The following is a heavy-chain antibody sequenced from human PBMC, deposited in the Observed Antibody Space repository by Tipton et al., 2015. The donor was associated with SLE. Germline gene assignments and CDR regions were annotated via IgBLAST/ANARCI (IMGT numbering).Heavy chain of an antibody. V-gene: IGHV4-34*01. CDR3: ATSLNYYDSSGPVG. CDR1: GGSFSGYY. J-gene: IGHJ3*01. CDR2: INYSGST. D-gene: IGHD3-22*01. Sequence: TLSLTCDVYGGSFSGYYWSWIRQSPGKGLEWIGEINYSGSTKYNPCLKSRVTISVDASKSQFSLKVNFMTAADTAVYYCATSLNYYDSSGPVGWGQGTMVTVSS.